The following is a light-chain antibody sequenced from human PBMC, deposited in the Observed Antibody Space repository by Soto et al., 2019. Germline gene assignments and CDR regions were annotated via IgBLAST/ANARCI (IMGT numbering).Light chain of an antibody. J-gene: IGLJ2*01. CDR1: RSDIGAYNL. Sequence: QSALTQPASVSGSPGQSITISCTGTRSDIGAYNLVSWYQQHPGEVPKLILYDVNVRPSGVSNRFSGSESGNTASLTISGLQAEDEAAYYCTSCTTSTTMIFGGGIKVTVL. V-gene: IGLV2-14*03. CDR2: DVN. CDR3: TSCTTSTTMI.